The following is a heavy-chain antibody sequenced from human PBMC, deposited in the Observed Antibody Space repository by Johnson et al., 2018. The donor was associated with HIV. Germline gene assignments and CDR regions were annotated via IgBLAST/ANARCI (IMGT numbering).Heavy chain of an antibody. V-gene: IGHV3-20*04. J-gene: IGHJ3*02. Sequence: VQLVESGGGVVRPGGSLRLSCAAFGFSIDDYAMSWVRQVPGKGLEWVSGINWHGGSTNYAASVKGRFVISRDNARNSLYLQMNGLTVEDTALYFCARDPTTQDSRLTGDFGAFDIWGQGTMVTVSS. CDR1: GFSIDDYA. CDR3: ARDPTTQDSRLTGDFGAFDI. CDR2: INWHGGST. D-gene: IGHD7-27*01.